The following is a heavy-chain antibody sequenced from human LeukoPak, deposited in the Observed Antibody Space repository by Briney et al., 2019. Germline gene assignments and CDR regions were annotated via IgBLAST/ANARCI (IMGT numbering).Heavy chain of an antibody. CDR2: IIPIFGTA. J-gene: IGHJ4*02. D-gene: IGHD6-19*01. V-gene: IGHV1-69*05. CDR3: AGYSSGWYRGLYFDY. Sequence: SVKVSCKASGGTFSSYAISWVRQAPGQGLEWMGRIIPIFGTANYAQKFQGRVTITTDESTSTAYMELSSLRSEDTAVYYCAGYSSGWYRGLYFDYWGQGTLVTVSS. CDR1: GGTFSSYA.